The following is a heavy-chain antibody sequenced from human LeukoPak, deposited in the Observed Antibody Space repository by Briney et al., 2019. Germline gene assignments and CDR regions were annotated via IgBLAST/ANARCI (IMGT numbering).Heavy chain of an antibody. Sequence: GGSQRLFCAASGLTFHSFSLNWVREASGKGREWVASFSGSNSHIYYASAVRSRFTVSRNNANIALQLQMTSLRPDDTAVYYCARATPPRAAFDYWGPGTLVT. J-gene: IGHJ4*02. CDR2: FSGSNSHI. CDR3: ARATPPRAAFDY. CDR1: GLTFHSFS. D-gene: IGHD6-25*01. V-gene: IGHV3-21*01.